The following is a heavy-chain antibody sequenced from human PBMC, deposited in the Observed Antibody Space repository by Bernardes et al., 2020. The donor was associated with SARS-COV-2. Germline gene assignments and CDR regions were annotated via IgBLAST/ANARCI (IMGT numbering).Heavy chain of an antibody. J-gene: IGHJ4*02. CDR1: GYTLTNYY. Sequence: ASVKVSCKASGYTLTNYYMHCVRQAPGRGLEWMGIIDPSDGTTRYAQRFQGRVTMTRDTSTSTVYLELSGLRSDDTAVYYCARDKPITIFGVVIIEGEGYFDYWGQGTLVTVSS. D-gene: IGHD3-3*01. V-gene: IGHV1-46*01. CDR3: ARDKPITIFGVVIIEGEGYFDY. CDR2: IDPSDGTT.